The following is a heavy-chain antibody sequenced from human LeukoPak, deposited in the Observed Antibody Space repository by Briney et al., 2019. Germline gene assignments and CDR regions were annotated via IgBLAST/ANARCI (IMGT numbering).Heavy chain of an antibody. Sequence: PWASVKVSCKASGYTFTSYGISWVRQAPGQGLEWMGWISAYNGNTNYAQKLQGRVTMTTDTSTSTAYMELRSLRSDDTAVYYCARETQTEYYYGSGEIDYWGQGTLVTVSS. J-gene: IGHJ4*02. CDR2: ISAYNGNT. V-gene: IGHV1-18*01. CDR3: ARETQTEYYYGSGEIDY. CDR1: GYTFTSYG. D-gene: IGHD3-10*01.